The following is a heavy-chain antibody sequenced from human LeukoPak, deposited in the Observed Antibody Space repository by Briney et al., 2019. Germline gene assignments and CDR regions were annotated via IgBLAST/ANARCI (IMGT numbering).Heavy chain of an antibody. J-gene: IGHJ4*02. V-gene: IGHV3-7*01. Sequence: GGSLRLSCAASEFTFSDYSMSWVRQAPGKGLEWVANIKKDGSDKYYVGSVKGRFTISRDNSKNTLYLQMNSLRAEDTAVYYCARGYYYDSSGYYYDYWGQGTLVTVSS. D-gene: IGHD3-22*01. CDR3: ARGYYYDSSGYYYDY. CDR1: EFTFSDYS. CDR2: IKKDGSDK.